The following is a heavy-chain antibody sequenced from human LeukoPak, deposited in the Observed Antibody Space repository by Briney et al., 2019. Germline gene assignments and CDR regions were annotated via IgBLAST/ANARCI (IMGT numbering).Heavy chain of an antibody. D-gene: IGHD6-13*01. CDR3: ARDGAAVGQVPILDY. CDR1: GGSISSYY. CDR2: IYYSGST. J-gene: IGHJ4*02. V-gene: IGHV4-59*01. Sequence: SETLSLTCTVSGGSISSYYWSWIRQPPGKGLEWIGYIYYSGSTNYNPSLKSRVTISVDTSKNQFSLKLSSVTAADTAVYYCARDGAAVGQVPILDYWGQGTLVTVSS.